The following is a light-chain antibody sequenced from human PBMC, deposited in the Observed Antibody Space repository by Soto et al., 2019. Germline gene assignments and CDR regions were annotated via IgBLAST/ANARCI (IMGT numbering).Light chain of an antibody. CDR3: QQRRYWPVT. Sequence: EIVLTQSPAILSMSPGERATLSCRASQSVSSYFAWYQQKPGQAPRLLIYDASDTATGVPDRFSGSGSGTDFTLTISSLEPEDFAVYYCQQRRYWPVTFGQGTKVEIK. V-gene: IGKV3-11*01. CDR2: DAS. J-gene: IGKJ1*01. CDR1: QSVSSY.